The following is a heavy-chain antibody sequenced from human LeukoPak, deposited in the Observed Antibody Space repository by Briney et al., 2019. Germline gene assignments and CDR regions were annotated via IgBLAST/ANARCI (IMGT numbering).Heavy chain of an antibody. CDR2: VYSTGRS. D-gene: IGHD3-9*01. CDR1: GGSISNYF. CDR3: AREVLTVGPPGAFDV. Sequence: SETLSLTCTVSGGSISNYFWSWVRQPAGKGLEWIGRVYSTGRSDYNPSLKSRITMSVDTSKNQFSLKLSSVTAADTAAYYCAREVLTVGPPGAFDVWGQGTMVTVSS. V-gene: IGHV4-4*07. J-gene: IGHJ3*01.